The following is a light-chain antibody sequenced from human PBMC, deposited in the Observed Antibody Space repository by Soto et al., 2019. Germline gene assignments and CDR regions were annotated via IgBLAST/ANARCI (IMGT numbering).Light chain of an antibody. V-gene: IGLV2-14*01. CDR2: EVS. CDR1: SSDIGAYDY. CDR3: SSYTTRGTLNYV. J-gene: IGLJ1*01. Sequence: LAQPASVSASPGQSITISCTGTSSDIGAYDYVSWYQQHPGKAPKLMIYEVSHRPSGISHRFSASKSGNTASLTISGLQAEDEADYYCSSYTTRGTLNYVFGTGTKVTVL.